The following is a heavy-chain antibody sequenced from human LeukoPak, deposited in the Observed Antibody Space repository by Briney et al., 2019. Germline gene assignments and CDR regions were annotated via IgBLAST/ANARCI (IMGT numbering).Heavy chain of an antibody. V-gene: IGHV4-61*08. CDR1: GGSISSGDYY. CDR3: ASSDTAITFDY. CDR2: IYYSGST. Sequence: SETLSLTCTVSGGSISSGDYYWSWIRQPPGKGLEWIGYIYYSGSTNYNPSLKSRVTISVDTSKNQFSLKLSSVTAADTAVYYCASSDTAITFDYWGQGTLVTVSS. D-gene: IGHD5-18*01. J-gene: IGHJ4*02.